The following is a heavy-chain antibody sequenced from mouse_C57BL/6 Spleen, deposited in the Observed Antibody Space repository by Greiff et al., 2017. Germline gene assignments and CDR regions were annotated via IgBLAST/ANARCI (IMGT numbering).Heavy chain of an antibody. Sequence: QVQLKESGAELVKPGASVKMSCKASGYTFTTYPIEWMKQNHGKSLEWIGNFHPYNDDTKYNEKFKGKATLTVEKSSSTVYLELSRLTSEDSAVYYCAIYSNYVGAMDYWGQGTSVTVSS. D-gene: IGHD2-5*01. CDR1: GYTFTTYP. CDR3: AIYSNYVGAMDY. J-gene: IGHJ4*01. CDR2: FHPYNDDT. V-gene: IGHV1-47*01.